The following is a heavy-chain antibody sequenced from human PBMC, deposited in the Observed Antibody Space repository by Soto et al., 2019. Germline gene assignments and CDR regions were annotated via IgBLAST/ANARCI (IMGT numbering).Heavy chain of an antibody. CDR1: GGSFSDYF. D-gene: IGHD1-1*01. Sequence: SETLSLTCRVDGGSFSDYFWNWIRQSPGKGLEWIGEINRRGTINYNPSLRSRVTLSVDTSKNEFSLRLSSVTAADAAVYYCARVRGPTLPTHHLDYWGQGTLVTVSS. J-gene: IGHJ4*02. CDR3: ARVRGPTLPTHHLDY. V-gene: IGHV4-34*01. CDR2: INRRGTI.